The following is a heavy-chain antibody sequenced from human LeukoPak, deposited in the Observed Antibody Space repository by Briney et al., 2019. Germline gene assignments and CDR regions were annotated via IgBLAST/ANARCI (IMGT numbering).Heavy chain of an antibody. CDR1: GFTFSRYA. V-gene: IGHV3-21*01. Sequence: GGSLRLSCATSGFTFSRYAMNWIRQAPGKGLEWVSFISSDTPNKNYADSVKGRFTISRDDAKNSVYLQLNSLRAEDTAMYYCARDLGGPDYWGQGTLVTVSS. J-gene: IGHJ4*02. D-gene: IGHD3-16*01. CDR3: ARDLGGPDY. CDR2: ISSDTPNK.